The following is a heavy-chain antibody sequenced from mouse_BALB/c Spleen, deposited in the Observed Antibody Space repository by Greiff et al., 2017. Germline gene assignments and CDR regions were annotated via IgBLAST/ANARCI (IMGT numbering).Heavy chain of an antibody. D-gene: IGHD2-3*01. Sequence: QVHVKQSGAELAKPGASVKMSCKASGYPFTSYWMHWVKQRPGQGLEWIGYINPSTGYTEYNQKFKDKATLTADKSSSTAYMQLSSLTSEDSAVYYCARGDGYYAYWGQGTLVTVSA. CDR3: ARGDGYYAY. V-gene: IGHV1-7*01. J-gene: IGHJ3*01. CDR2: INPSTGYT. CDR1: GYPFTSYW.